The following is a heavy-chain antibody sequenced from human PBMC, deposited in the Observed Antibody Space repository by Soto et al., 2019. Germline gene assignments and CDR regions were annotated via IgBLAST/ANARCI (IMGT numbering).Heavy chain of an antibody. D-gene: IGHD3-22*01. CDR2: IYSGGST. Sequence: GGSLRLSCAASGFTVSSNYMSWVRQAPGKGLEWVSVIYSGGSTYYADSVKGRFTITRHNSKNTLYLQMNSLRAEDTAVYYCASEWYYYDSSGYYYWGQGTLVTVSS. CDR1: GFTVSSNY. CDR3: ASEWYYYDSSGYYY. J-gene: IGHJ4*02. V-gene: IGHV3-53*01.